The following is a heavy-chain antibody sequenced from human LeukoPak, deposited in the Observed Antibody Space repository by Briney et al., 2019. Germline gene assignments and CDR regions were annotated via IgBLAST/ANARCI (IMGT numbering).Heavy chain of an antibody. V-gene: IGHV1-46*01. Sequence: ASVKVSCKASGYTFTSYYMHWVRQAPGHGLEWMGIINPSGGSTSYAQKFQGRVTMTRDTSTSTVYMELSSLRSEDTAVYYCASKSGYSSGWYDAFDIWGQGTMVTVSS. D-gene: IGHD6-19*01. J-gene: IGHJ3*02. CDR3: ASKSGYSSGWYDAFDI. CDR1: GYTFTSYY. CDR2: INPSGGST.